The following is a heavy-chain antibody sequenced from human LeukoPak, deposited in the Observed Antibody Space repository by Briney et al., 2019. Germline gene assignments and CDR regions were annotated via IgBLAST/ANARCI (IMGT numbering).Heavy chain of an antibody. CDR1: GFTFSDYY. V-gene: IGHV3-11*06. CDR3: AREKPSGSSNY. CDR2: ISSSSSYT. D-gene: IGHD1-26*01. J-gene: IGHJ4*02. Sequence: GGSLRLSCAASGFTFSDYYMSWIRQAPGKGLEWVSYISSSSSYTNYADSVKGRFTISRDNAKNSLYLQMNGLRAEDTAVYYCAREKPSGSSNYWGQGTLVTVSS.